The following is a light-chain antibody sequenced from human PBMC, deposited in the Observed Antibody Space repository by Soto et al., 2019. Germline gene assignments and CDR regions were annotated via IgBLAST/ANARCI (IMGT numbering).Light chain of an antibody. CDR2: DVS. CDR3: CSYAGSYTYV. V-gene: IGLV2-11*01. Sequence: SALSFTRPAARAPGQSIPISCPGTNSDVGGYNYVSWYQQHPGKAPKLMIHDVSKRPSGVPDRFSGSKSGNTASLTISGLQAEDEADYYCCSYAGSYTYVFGTGTKVTVL. CDR1: NSDVGGYNY. J-gene: IGLJ1*01.